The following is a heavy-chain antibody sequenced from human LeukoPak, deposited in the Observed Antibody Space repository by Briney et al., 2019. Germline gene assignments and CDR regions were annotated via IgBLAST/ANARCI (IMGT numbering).Heavy chain of an antibody. D-gene: IGHD3-10*01. Sequence: PGGSLRLSCAASGFTFSSYGMHWVRQAPGKGLEWVAFIRYDGSNKYYADSVKGRFTISRDNSKNTLYLQMNSLRAEDTAVYYCAKDIDYYGSGPDAFDIWGQGTMVTVSS. CDR3: AKDIDYYGSGPDAFDI. CDR2: IRYDGSNK. CDR1: GFTFSSYG. J-gene: IGHJ3*02. V-gene: IGHV3-30*02.